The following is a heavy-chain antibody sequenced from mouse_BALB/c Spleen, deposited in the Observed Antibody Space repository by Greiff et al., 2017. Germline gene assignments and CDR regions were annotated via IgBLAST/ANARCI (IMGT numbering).Heavy chain of an antibody. J-gene: IGHJ2*01. V-gene: IGHV3-2*02. D-gene: IGHD2-2*01. CDR3: AREGDGYDGFDY. Sequence: EVQLQESGPGLVKPSQSLSLTCTVTGYSITSDYAWNWIRQFPGNKLECMGYISYSGSTSYNPSLKSRISITRDTSKNQFFLQLNSVTTEDTATYDCAREGDGYDGFDYWGQGTTLTVSS. CDR2: ISYSGST. CDR1: GYSITSDYA.